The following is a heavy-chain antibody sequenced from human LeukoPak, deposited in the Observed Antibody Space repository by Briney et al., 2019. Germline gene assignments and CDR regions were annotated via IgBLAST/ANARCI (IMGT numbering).Heavy chain of an antibody. CDR3: AIFDYLFGEIDNWFDP. CDR2: IYPGDSDT. V-gene: IGHV5-51*01. J-gene: IGHJ5*02. D-gene: IGHD3-3*01. CDR1: GYNFTIYW. Sequence: GESLKISCKGSGYNFTIYWIGWVRQMPGKGLEWMGVIYPGDSDTRYSPSFQGQVTISADKSISTAYLQWSSLKASDTAMYYCAIFDYLFGEIDNWFDPWGQGTLVTVSS.